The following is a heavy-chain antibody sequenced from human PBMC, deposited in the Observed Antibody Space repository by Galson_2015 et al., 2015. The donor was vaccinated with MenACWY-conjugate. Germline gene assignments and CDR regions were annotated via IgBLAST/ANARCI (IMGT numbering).Heavy chain of an antibody. Sequence: ETLSLTCTVSGGSISSSSYYWGWIRQPPGKGLEWIGSIYYSGSTYYNPSLKSRVTISVDTSKNQFSLELSSVTAADTAVYYCAREVRITGTTVYWGQGTLVTVSS. J-gene: IGHJ4*02. D-gene: IGHD1-7*01. CDR3: AREVRITGTTVY. CDR1: GGSISSSSYY. CDR2: IYYSGST. V-gene: IGHV4-39*07.